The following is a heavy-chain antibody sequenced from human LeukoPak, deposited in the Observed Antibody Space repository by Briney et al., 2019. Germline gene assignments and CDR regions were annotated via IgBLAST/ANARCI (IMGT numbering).Heavy chain of an antibody. D-gene: IGHD3-16*01. CDR3: ARDDLIGGGIPTSPFDY. CDR1: GYTFISYA. J-gene: IGHJ4*02. Sequence: ASVKVSCKASGYTFISYAIHWVRQAPGQRLEWMGWINTGNGNTKYSHKFQDRVFITRDTSATTAYVELSSLRSEDTAVYYCARDDLIGGGIPTSPFDYWGQGTLVTVSS. CDR2: INTGNGNT. V-gene: IGHV1-3*04.